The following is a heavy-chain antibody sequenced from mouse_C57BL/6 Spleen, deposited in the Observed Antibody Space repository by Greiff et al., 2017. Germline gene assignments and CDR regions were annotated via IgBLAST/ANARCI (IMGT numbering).Heavy chain of an antibody. Sequence: VQLQQSGAELVKPGASVKISCKPSAYAFSSSWLNWVKQRPGKGLDWIGQIYPGVGDPNYNGKFKGKATLTADKSSSTAYMQLSSLTSEDSAVYVCARHETWDYYAMDYWGQGTSVTVSS. J-gene: IGHJ4*01. D-gene: IGHD4-1*01. CDR3: ARHETWDYYAMDY. CDR1: AYAFSSSW. V-gene: IGHV1-80*01. CDR2: IYPGVGDP.